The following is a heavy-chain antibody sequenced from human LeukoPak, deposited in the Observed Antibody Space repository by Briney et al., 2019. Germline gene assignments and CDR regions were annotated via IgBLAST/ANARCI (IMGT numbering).Heavy chain of an antibody. V-gene: IGHV3-21*01. CDR3: ARDLRSSGWYYFDY. CDR1: GFTFSSYS. D-gene: IGHD6-19*01. J-gene: IGHJ4*02. CDR2: ISSSSSYI. Sequence: PGGSLRLSCAASGFTFSSYSMNWVRQAPGKGLEWVSSISSSSSYIYYADSVKGRFTISRDNAKNSLYLRMNSLRAEDTAVYYCARDLRSSGWYYFDYWGQGTLVTVSS.